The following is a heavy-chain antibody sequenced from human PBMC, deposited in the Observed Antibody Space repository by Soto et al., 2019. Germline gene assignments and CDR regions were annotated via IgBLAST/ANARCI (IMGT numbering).Heavy chain of an antibody. V-gene: IGHV3-11*06. CDR1: GFTFSDYY. CDR3: ARDKDIAARPDYYYYYGMDV. D-gene: IGHD6-6*01. CDR2: ISSSSSYT. J-gene: IGHJ6*02. Sequence: GGSLRLSCAASGFTFSDYYMSWSRQAPGKGLEWVSYISSSSSYTNYADSVKGRFTISRDNAKNSLYLQMNSLRAEDTAVYYCARDKDIAARPDYYYYYGMDVWGQGTTVTVSS.